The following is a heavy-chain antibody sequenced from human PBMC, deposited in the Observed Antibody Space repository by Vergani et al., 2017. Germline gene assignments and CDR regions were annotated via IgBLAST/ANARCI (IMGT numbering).Heavy chain of an antibody. D-gene: IGHD6-19*01. CDR2: IYYSGST. V-gene: IGHV4-39*01. CDR1: GASIRSSNYY. CDR3: ARHSTVEWLVKLGWIDP. Sequence: QLQLQKSGPGLVKPSATLSLTCSFSGASIRSSNYYWGWIRQPPGKGLKGIASIYYSGSTYYNPSLKSRVTISVDTSKNQFSLKLSSVTAADTAVYFCARHSTVEWLVKLGWIDPWGQGILVTVSS. J-gene: IGHJ5*02.